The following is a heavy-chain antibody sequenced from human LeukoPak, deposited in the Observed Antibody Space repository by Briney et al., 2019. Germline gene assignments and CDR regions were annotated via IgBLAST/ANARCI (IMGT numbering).Heavy chain of an antibody. V-gene: IGHV1-69*05. CDR3: ARDGYDSSGYCYY. J-gene: IGHJ4*02. CDR2: IIPIFGTA. CDR1: GSTFSSYA. Sequence: ASVKVSCKASGSTFSSYAISWVRQAPGQGLEWVEGIIPIFGTANYAQKFQGRVTITTDESTSTAYMELSSLRSEDTAVYYCARDGYDSSGYCYYWGQGTLVTVSS. D-gene: IGHD3-22*01.